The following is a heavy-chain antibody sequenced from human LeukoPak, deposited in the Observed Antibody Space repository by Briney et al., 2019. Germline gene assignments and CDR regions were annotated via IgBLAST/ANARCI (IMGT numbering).Heavy chain of an antibody. J-gene: IGHJ4*02. CDR2: ISSSGSTI. CDR3: ARGGWNYVFNY. V-gene: IGHV3-48*03. Sequence: GGSLRLSCAASGFTFNTYEMNWVRQAPGKGLEWVSYISSSGSTIYYADYVKGRFTISRDNAKNSLYLQMNSLRAEETAVYYCARGGWNYVFNYWGQGTLVTVSS. D-gene: IGHD1-7*01. CDR1: GFTFNTYE.